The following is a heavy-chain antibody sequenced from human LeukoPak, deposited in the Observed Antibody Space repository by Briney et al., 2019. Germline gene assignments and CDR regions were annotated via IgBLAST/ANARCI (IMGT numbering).Heavy chain of an antibody. CDR1: GFTFSRYA. D-gene: IGHD6-19*01. CDR2: ISYDGTNK. J-gene: IGHJ4*02. CDR3: ARKHIAVAGPFDY. Sequence: GGSLRLSCAASGFTFSRYAMHWVRQTPGKGLEWVAIISYDGTNKYYADSVKGRFTISRDNSKNSLYLQMNSLRAEDTAVYYCARKHIAVAGPFDYWGQGTLVTVSS. V-gene: IGHV3-30*04.